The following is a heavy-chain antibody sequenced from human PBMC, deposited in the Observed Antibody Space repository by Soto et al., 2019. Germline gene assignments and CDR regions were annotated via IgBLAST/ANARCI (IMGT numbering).Heavy chain of an antibody. V-gene: IGHV4-31*03. Sequence: SETLSLTCTVSGVSVSTGGYFWTWIRQHPGKGLEWIGNIYYSGMTYYNPSLRGRVSISLDPSESQFSLKLNSVTAADTAVYYCARDSSGTGYSYGKFDYWGQGALVTVYS. J-gene: IGHJ4*02. D-gene: IGHD5-18*01. CDR2: IYYSGMT. CDR3: ARDSSGTGYSYGKFDY. CDR1: GVSVSTGGYF.